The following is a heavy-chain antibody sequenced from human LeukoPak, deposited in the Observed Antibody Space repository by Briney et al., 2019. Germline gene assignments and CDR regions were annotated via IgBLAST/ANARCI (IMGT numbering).Heavy chain of an antibody. D-gene: IGHD2-15*01. CDR1: GDSISSSNYY. Sequence: PSEALSLTCTVSGDSISSSNYYWGWIRQPPGKGLEWIGSMYYSGTTYYNPSLKSRVTISVDTSKNQFSLKLSSVTAADTAVYYCARNYIVVVVAAIKRPTYFDYWGQGTLVTVSS. CDR3: ARNYIVVVVAAIKRPTYFDY. J-gene: IGHJ4*02. CDR2: MYYSGTT. V-gene: IGHV4-39*01.